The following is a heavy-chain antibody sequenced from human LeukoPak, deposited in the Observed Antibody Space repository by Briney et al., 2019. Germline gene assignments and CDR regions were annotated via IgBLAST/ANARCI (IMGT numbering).Heavy chain of an antibody. CDR1: GFTFSSYA. V-gene: IGHV3-23*01. CDR2: ISGSGGST. CDR3: AKDDRTRVGSGWEYYFDY. D-gene: IGHD6-19*01. Sequence: GGTLRLSCAASGFTFSSYAMSWVRQAPGKGLEWVSAISGSGGSTYYADSVKGRFTISRDNSKNTLYLQMNSLRAEDTAVYYCAKDDRTRVGSGWEYYFDYWGQGTLVTVSS. J-gene: IGHJ4*02.